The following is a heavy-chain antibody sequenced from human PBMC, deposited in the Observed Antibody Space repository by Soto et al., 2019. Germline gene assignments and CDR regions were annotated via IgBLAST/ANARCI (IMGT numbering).Heavy chain of an antibody. J-gene: IGHJ4*02. Sequence: ASVKVSFKVSGYNLPELSMHWGRQAPGQGLEWMGIINPSGGRTSYAQKFQGRVTMTRDTSTRTVYMELSSLRSEDTAAYYCARIKGYGYFDYWGQGTLVTVSS. CDR3: ARIKGYGYFDY. CDR1: GYNLPELS. CDR2: INPSGGRT. V-gene: IGHV1-46*01. D-gene: IGHD5-18*01.